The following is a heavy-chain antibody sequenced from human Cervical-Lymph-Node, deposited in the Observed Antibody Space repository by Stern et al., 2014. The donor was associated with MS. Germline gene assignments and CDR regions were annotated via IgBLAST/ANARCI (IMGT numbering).Heavy chain of an antibody. CDR3: ATVGTSDY. V-gene: IGHV1-2*06. J-gene: IGHJ4*02. CDR2: INPNSGGT. CDR1: GYSFTGYD. Sequence: MQLVESGAEVKKPGASVKVSCKASGYSFTGYDMHWVRQAPGQGLEWMGRINPNSGGTNYEQKFEGRVTMTRDTSINTAYMELSSLRSDDTAVYYCATVGTSDYWGQGTLVTVSS.